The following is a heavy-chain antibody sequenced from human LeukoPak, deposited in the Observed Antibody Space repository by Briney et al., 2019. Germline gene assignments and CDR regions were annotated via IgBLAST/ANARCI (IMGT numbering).Heavy chain of an antibody. Sequence: PGGSLRLSCAASGFTFSSYWMHWVRQAPGEGLVWVSRINSDGSSTTNAASVKGRFTISRDNAKNTLFLQMNSLRAEDTAVYSCVIGGAVAGSYWVQGTLVTVSS. D-gene: IGHD6-19*01. J-gene: IGHJ4*02. V-gene: IGHV3-74*01. CDR3: VIGGAVAGSY. CDR1: GFTFSSYW. CDR2: INSDGSST.